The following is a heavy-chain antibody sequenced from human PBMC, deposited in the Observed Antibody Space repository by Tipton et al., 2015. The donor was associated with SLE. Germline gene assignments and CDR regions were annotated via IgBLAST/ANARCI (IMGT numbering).Heavy chain of an antibody. V-gene: IGHV3-33*06. CDR1: GFTFSSHG. D-gene: IGHD6-19*01. J-gene: IGHJ4*02. CDR2: IWYDGSNR. Sequence: SLRLSCAASGFTFSSHGFHWVRQAPGKGLEWVAVIWYDGSNRYYADSVKGRFTISRDNSKNTLYLQMNSLRNEDTAVYYCAKDGVGWIHSWGQGTLVSVSS. CDR3: AKDGVGWIHS.